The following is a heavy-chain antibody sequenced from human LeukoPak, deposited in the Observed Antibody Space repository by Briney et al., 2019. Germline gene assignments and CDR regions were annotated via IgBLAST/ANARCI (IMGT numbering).Heavy chain of an antibody. V-gene: IGHV3-23*01. Sequence: PGGSLRLSCAASGLHFSGTAMSWVRQAPGKGLEWVSAISHDGMNAYYADSVKGRFTISRDNSKKTASLEMSSLTAADTGVYYCAKDGAQYSSGPECDPRGQGALVTVSP. D-gene: IGHD6-19*01. CDR1: GLHFSGTA. CDR3: AKDGAQYSSGPECDP. J-gene: IGHJ5*02. CDR2: ISHDGMNA.